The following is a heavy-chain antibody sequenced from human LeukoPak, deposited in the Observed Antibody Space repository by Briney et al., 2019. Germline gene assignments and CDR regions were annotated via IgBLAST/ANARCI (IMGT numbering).Heavy chain of an antibody. CDR3: ATPAHYYGSGSYYNRWFDP. V-gene: IGHV1-24*01. CDR1: GYTLTELS. CDR2: FDPEDGET. J-gene: IGHJ5*02. D-gene: IGHD3-10*01. Sequence: GASVKVSCKVSGYTLTELSMHWVRQAPGKGLGWMGGFDPEDGETIYAQKFQGRVTMAEDTSTDTAYMELSSLRSEDTAVYYCATPAHYYGSGSYYNRWFDPWGQGTLVTVSS.